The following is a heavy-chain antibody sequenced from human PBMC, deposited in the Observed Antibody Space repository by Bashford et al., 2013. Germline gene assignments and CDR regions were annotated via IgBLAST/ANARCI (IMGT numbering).Heavy chain of an antibody. Sequence: SSETLSLTCVVYGGSFSGYFWSWIRQPPGKGLEWIGEINHSGSTNYNPSLKSRVTISVDTSKNQFSLKLNSVTAADTAVYYCSGCFVGSRSGFGKDVWGQGTTVTVSS. CDR1: GGSFSGYF. CDR3: SGCFVGSRSGFGKDV. D-gene: IGHD1-26*01. V-gene: IGHV4-34*01. CDR2: INHSGST. J-gene: IGHJ6*02.